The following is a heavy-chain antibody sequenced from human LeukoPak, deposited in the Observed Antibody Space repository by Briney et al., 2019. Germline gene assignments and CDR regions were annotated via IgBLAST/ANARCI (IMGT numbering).Heavy chain of an antibody. CDR3: ARGRLFSGYRGNVGHEDFDY. Sequence: SETLSLTCAVYGGPFSGYYWTWIRQPPGKGPEWIGEINQGGTTNYNPSLRSRVTILIDTSRNQFSLRLSSVTAADTAVYYCARGRLFSGYRGNVGHEDFDYWGQGSLVTVCS. CDR1: GGPFSGYY. V-gene: IGHV4-34*01. D-gene: IGHD5-12*01. CDR2: INQGGTT. J-gene: IGHJ4*02.